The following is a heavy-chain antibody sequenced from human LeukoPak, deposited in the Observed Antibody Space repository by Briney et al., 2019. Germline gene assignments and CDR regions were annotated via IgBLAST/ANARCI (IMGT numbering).Heavy chain of an antibody. Sequence: ASVKVSCKASGCIFTNYAIHWVRQAPGQGLEWMGRINPYNGNTNYAQKFQGRVTMTTVTSTSTAYMEVTNLRSDDTAVYYCARAVSVTTPYFDYWGQGSLVTVSS. V-gene: IGHV1-18*01. CDR1: GCIFTNYA. D-gene: IGHD4-17*01. CDR3: ARAVSVTTPYFDY. J-gene: IGHJ4*02. CDR2: INPYNGNT.